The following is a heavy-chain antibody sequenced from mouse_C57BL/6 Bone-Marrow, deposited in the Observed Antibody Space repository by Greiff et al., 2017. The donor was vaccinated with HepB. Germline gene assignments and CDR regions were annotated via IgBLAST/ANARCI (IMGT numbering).Heavy chain of an antibody. V-gene: IGHV1-12*01. Sequence: QVQLQQSGAELVRPGASVKMSCKASGYTFTSYNMPWVKQTPRQGLEWIGAIYPGNGDTSYNQKFKGKATLTVDKSSSTAYMQLSSLTSEDSAVYLCARWGYDYDEGYFDVWGTGTTVTVSS. J-gene: IGHJ1*03. CDR3: ARWGYDYDEGYFDV. D-gene: IGHD2-4*01. CDR2: IYPGNGDT. CDR1: GYTFTSYN.